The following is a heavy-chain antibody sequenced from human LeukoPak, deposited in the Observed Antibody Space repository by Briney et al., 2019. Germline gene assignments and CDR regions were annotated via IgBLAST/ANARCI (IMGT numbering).Heavy chain of an antibody. V-gene: IGHV3-11*05. CDR2: ISSSSSYT. J-gene: IGHJ4*02. CDR1: GFTFSDYY. D-gene: IGHD6-19*01. Sequence: GGSLRLSCAASGFTFSDYYMSWIRQAPGKGLEWVSYISSSSSYTNYADPVKGRFTISRDDAKNSLYLQMNSLRAEDTAVYYCAKDRGAVAPSGYWGQGTLVTVSS. CDR3: AKDRGAVAPSGY.